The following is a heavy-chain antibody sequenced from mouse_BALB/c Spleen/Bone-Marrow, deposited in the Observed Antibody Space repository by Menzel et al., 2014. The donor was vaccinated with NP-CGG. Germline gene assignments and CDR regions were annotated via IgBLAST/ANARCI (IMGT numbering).Heavy chain of an antibody. CDR1: GYTFTSYN. J-gene: IGHJ2*01. CDR2: IYPGNGDT. Sequence: SGAELVKPGASVKMSCKASGYTFTSYNMHWVKQTPGQGLEWIGAIYPGNGDTSYNQKFKGKATLTADKSSSTAHMQLSSLTSEDSAVYYCAARVGYYGNYPYFDYWGQGTTLTVSS. CDR3: AARVGYYGNYPYFDY. V-gene: IGHV1-12*01. D-gene: IGHD2-1*01.